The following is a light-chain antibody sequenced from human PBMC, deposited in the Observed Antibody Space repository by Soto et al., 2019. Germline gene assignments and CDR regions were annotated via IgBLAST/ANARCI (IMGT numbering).Light chain of an antibody. V-gene: IGKV1-5*03. J-gene: IGKJ2*01. CDR1: QSISNW. CDR2: KAS. Sequence: DIPMTQSPSTLSASVGDRVTITCRASQSISNWLAWYQQKPGKAPKLLIYKASTLESGVPSRFSGSGSGTECTLTISSLQPDDFATYYCQQYNSYSYTFGQGTKLEIK. CDR3: QQYNSYSYT.